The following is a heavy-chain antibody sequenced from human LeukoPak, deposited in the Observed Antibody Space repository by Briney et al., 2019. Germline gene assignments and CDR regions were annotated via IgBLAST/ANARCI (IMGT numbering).Heavy chain of an antibody. V-gene: IGHV3-21*01. CDR3: ARDPAAAPQGVVY. D-gene: IGHD6-13*01. CDR2: ISSSSSFI. J-gene: IGHJ4*02. Sequence: EWVSSISSSSSFISYADSVKGRFTISRDNAKNSLYLQMNSLRAEDTAVYYCARDPAAAPQGVVYWGQGTLVTVSS.